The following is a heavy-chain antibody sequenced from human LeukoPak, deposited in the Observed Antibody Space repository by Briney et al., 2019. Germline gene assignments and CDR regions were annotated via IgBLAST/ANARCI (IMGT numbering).Heavy chain of an antibody. J-gene: IGHJ6*02. Sequence: GASVKVSCKASGDSISKLAVSWVRQAPGQGLQWMGGIIPIFGTADYAQKFQGRVTITADEATSTTYMELSSLKSEDTAIYYCTTRSCGAGACSSSFYYYYGLHFWGQGTTVSVSS. D-gene: IGHD3-16*01. V-gene: IGHV1-69*13. CDR3: TTRSCGAGACSSSFYYYYGLHF. CDR1: GDSISKLA. CDR2: IIPIFGTA.